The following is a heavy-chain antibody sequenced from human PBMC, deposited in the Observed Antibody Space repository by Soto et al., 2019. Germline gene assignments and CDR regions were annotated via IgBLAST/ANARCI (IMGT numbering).Heavy chain of an antibody. Sequence: SETLSLTCAVYGGSFSGYYWSWIRQPPGKGLEWIGEINHSGSTNYNPSLKSRVTISVDTSKNQFSLKLSSVTAADTAVYYCARSGYYYRGNYLDDSGQGTVVTVSS. CDR2: INHSGST. V-gene: IGHV4-34*01. J-gene: IGHJ4*02. CDR3: ARSGYYYRGNYLDD. CDR1: GGSFSGYY. D-gene: IGHD3-22*01.